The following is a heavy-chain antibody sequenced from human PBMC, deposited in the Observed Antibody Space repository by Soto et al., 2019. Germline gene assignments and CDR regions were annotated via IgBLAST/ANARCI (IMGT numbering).Heavy chain of an antibody. Sequence: QVQLVESGGGVVQPGTSLRLSCAASGFTFSSYAMHWVRQAPGKGLEWVAVVSYDGSHEFYADFVEGRFTIARDNSKDTLYLQMNSLRAEDTAVYYCAKDVNDPHNYGDYNFHYWGQGTLVTVS. V-gene: IGHV3-30*18. CDR2: VSYDGSHE. CDR3: AKDVNDPHNYGDYNFHY. CDR1: GFTFSSYA. D-gene: IGHD4-17*01. J-gene: IGHJ4*02.